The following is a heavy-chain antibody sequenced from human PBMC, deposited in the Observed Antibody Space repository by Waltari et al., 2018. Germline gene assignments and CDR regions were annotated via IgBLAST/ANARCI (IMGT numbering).Heavy chain of an antibody. CDR3: ASPPPTGGSSFDF. Sequence: QLQLQESGPGLVKPSETLSLTCTVSGASVANSHYFWGWIRQTPEKGLEWIVTMYYTGTTYYNPYLQSRVSISLDTSKTQFSLKLHSGTAADTAVYYGASPPPTGGSSFDFWGPGTLGTVSS. D-gene: IGHD3-16*01. CDR2: MYYTGTT. V-gene: IGHV4-39*07. CDR1: GASVANSHYF. J-gene: IGHJ4*02.